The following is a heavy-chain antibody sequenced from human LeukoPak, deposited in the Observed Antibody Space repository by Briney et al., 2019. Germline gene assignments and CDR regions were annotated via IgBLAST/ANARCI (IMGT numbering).Heavy chain of an antibody. J-gene: IGHJ5*02. D-gene: IGHD6-13*01. CDR3: ARDRYSSSWHGDWFDP. CDR2: IYTSGST. V-gene: IGHV4-4*07. CDR1: GGSISSYY. Sequence: SETLSLTCTVSGGSISSYYWSWIRQPAGKGLEWIGRIYTSGSTNYNPSLKSRVTMSVDTSKNQFSLKLSSVTAADTAVYYCARDRYSSSWHGDWFDPWGQGTLVTVSS.